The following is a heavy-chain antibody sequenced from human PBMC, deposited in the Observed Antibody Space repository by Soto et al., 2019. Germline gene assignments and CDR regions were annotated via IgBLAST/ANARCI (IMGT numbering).Heavy chain of an antibody. V-gene: IGHV3-74*01. CDR1: GFTFSRYW. CDR3: ASHYAYAEGYYWYGIDV. Sequence: EVQLVESGGGLVLPGGSLRLSCAASGFTFSRYWMHWVRQAPGKGLVWVSRISSYGSDTHYADSVKGRFTIYIDNAKNTLYLQMNSLRVDDTAVYYCASHYAYAEGYYWYGIDVWGQGSMVTVYS. J-gene: IGHJ6*02. D-gene: IGHD3-16*01. CDR2: ISSYGSDT.